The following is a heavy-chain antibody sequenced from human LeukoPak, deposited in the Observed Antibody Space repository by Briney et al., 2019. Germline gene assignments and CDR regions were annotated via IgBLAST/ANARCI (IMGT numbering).Heavy chain of an antibody. CDR2: INPNSGGT. Sequence: GASVKVSCKASGYTFTGYYMHWVRQAPGQGLEWMGRINPNSGGTNYAQKFQGRVTMTRDTSISTAYMELSRLRSDDTAVYYCARIGGIVVVVAATPSHMDVWGKGTTVTVSS. V-gene: IGHV1-2*06. J-gene: IGHJ6*03. D-gene: IGHD2-15*01. CDR3: ARIGGIVVVVAATPSHMDV. CDR1: GYTFTGYY.